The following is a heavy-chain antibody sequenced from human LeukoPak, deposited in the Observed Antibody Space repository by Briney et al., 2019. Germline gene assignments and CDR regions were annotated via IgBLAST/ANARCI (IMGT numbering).Heavy chain of an antibody. D-gene: IGHD6-6*01. Sequence: SETLSLTCAVYGGPFSGYYWSWIRQPPGKGLEWIGEINHSGGTNYNPSLKSRVTISVDTSKNQFSLKLSSVTAADTAVYYCARAGRFIAALRWFDPWGQGTLVTVSS. V-gene: IGHV4-34*01. CDR3: ARAGRFIAALRWFDP. J-gene: IGHJ5*02. CDR1: GGPFSGYY. CDR2: INHSGGT.